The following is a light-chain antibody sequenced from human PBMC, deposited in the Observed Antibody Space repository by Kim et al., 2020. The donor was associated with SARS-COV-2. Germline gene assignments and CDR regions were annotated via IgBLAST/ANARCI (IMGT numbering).Light chain of an antibody. J-gene: IGKJ4*01. V-gene: IGKV3-15*01. Sequence: PGERVTLSCRASQTVDRNLPWYQQKGGQPPRLLIYRASTRATDIPDRFSGSGSGTEFTLTIHSLRSEDSGNYYCQQFSKWPLTFGGGTKVDIK. CDR3: QQFSKWPLT. CDR2: RAS. CDR1: QTVDRN.